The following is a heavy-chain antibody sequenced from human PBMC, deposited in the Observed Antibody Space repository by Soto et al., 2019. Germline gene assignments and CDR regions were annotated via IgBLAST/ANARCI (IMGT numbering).Heavy chain of an antibody. D-gene: IGHD3-22*01. V-gene: IGHV4-34*01. CDR2: INHSGST. J-gene: IGHJ4*02. Sequence: QVQLQQWGAGLLKPSETLSLTCAVYGGSFSGYYWSWIRQPPGKGLEWIGEINHSGSTNYNPSLKSRVTISVDTSKNQFSLKLSSVTAADTAVYYCARDQGNYDSSGYYGYWGQGTLVTVSS. CDR3: ARDQGNYDSSGYYGY. CDR1: GGSFSGYY.